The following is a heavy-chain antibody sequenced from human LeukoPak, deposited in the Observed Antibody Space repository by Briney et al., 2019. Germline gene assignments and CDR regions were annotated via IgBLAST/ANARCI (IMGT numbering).Heavy chain of an antibody. V-gene: IGHV3-30*18. CDR2: ISYDGSNK. D-gene: IGHD3-10*01. CDR3: AKDKYYGAPDAFDI. J-gene: IGHJ3*02. CDR1: GFTFSNYV. Sequence: GGSLRLSCAASGFTFSNYVMHWVRQAPGKGLEWVAVISYDGSNKYYADSVKGRFTISRDNSKNTLYLQMNSLRAEDTAVYYCAKDKYYGAPDAFDIWGQGTMVTVSS.